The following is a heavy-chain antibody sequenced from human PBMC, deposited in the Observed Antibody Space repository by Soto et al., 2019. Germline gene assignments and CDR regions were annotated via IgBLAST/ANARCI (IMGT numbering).Heavy chain of an antibody. CDR3: ARGYYGPFDS. CDR1: GFSVSSNY. V-gene: IGHV3-53*04. CDR2: IYSGGTT. Sequence: EVQLVESGGGLVQPGGSLRLSCAASGFSVSSNYINWVRQAPGKGLEWVSVIYSGGTTYYADSVKGRFTISRHDSNNTVFLRLNSLRPEDTAVYYCARGYYGPFDSWGQGTLVTVSS. J-gene: IGHJ4*02. D-gene: IGHD3-22*01.